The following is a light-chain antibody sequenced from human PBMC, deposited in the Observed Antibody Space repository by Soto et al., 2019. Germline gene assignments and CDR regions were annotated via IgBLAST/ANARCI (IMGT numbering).Light chain of an antibody. CDR1: SSDIGSYNL. CDR2: EDS. Sequence: QSALTQPASVSGSPGQSITISCTGPSSDIGSYNLVSWYQQHPGKAPKLIIYEDSRRPSGVSTRFSGSKSGNTAYLTISGLQAEDEADYYCCSYAGGTTFRVFGGGTKLTVL. J-gene: IGLJ3*02. CDR3: CSYAGGTTFRV. V-gene: IGLV2-23*02.